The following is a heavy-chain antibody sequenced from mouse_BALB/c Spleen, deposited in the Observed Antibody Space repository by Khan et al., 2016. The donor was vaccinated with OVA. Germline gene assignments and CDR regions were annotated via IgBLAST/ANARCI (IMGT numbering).Heavy chain of an antibody. CDR3: ARGWYGTSFAY. CDR1: GYTFPSFW. D-gene: IGHD2-10*02. V-gene: IGHV1-61*01. Sequence: QVQLQQPGAELVRPGASVKLSCKASGYTFPSFWMNWVTERPGQGLEWIGMIDPSDSETHYNQMFKDKATLTVDKSSSTAYMQLSGLTSEDSAVYYCARGWYGTSFAYWGQGTLVTVSA. CDR2: IDPSDSET. J-gene: IGHJ3*01.